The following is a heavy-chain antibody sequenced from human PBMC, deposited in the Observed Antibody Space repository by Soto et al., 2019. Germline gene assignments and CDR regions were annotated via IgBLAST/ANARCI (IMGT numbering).Heavy chain of an antibody. D-gene: IGHD6-6*01. V-gene: IGHV3-23*01. Sequence: EVQLLESGGGLVQPGGSLRLSCAASGFTFSSYAMSWVRQAPGKGLEWVSAISGSGGSTYYADSVKGRFTISRDNSKNTLYLQMNSLRAEDTAVYYCAKAGSSSRGYYYYSMDVWGKGTTVTVSS. CDR1: GFTFSSYA. CDR2: ISGSGGST. J-gene: IGHJ6*03. CDR3: AKAGSSSRGYYYYSMDV.